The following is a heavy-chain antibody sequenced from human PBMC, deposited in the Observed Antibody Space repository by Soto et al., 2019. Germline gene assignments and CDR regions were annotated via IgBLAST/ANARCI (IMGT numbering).Heavy chain of an antibody. CDR3: AHRHPTRYYFDY. CDR1: GFSLSTSGVG. J-gene: IGHJ4*02. V-gene: IGHV2-5*02. Sequence: QITLKESGPTLVKPTQTLTLTCTFSGFSLSTSGVGVGWIRQPPGKALEWLALIYWDDDKRYSPSLKSRLTITNDTSKHQVVLTMTNMDPVDTATYYCAHRHPTRYYFDYWGQGTLVTVSS. CDR2: IYWDDDK.